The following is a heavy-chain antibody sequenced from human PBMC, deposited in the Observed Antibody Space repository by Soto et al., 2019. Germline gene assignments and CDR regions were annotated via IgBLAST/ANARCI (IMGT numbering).Heavy chain of an antibody. CDR3: AREQCYYDSSGYYPYYFDY. Sequence: SETLSLTCTVSGGSISSHNSYWCWIRHHPGKGLEWIGCIYYSGTTYYSPSLRSRVTISVDTSKNQFSPNLNSMTGADTAVYYCAREQCYYDSSGYYPYYFDYWGQGTPVTVSA. V-gene: IGHV4-31*03. J-gene: IGHJ4*01. CDR1: GGSISSHNSY. CDR2: IYYSGTT. D-gene: IGHD3-22*01.